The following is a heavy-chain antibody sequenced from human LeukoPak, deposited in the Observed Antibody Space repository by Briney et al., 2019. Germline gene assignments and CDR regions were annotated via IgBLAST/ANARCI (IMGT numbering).Heavy chain of an antibody. CDR2: INPNSGGT. CDR3: ARAYMVRGVIKAGAFDY. Sequence: ASVELSCNASGYTFTGYYMHWVRQAPGERLEWMGWINPNSGGTNYAQKCQGRVTMTRDTSISTAYMELSRLRSDDTAVYYCARAYMVRGVIKAGAFDYWGQGTLVTVCS. J-gene: IGHJ4*02. CDR1: GYTFTGYY. D-gene: IGHD3-10*01. V-gene: IGHV1-2*02.